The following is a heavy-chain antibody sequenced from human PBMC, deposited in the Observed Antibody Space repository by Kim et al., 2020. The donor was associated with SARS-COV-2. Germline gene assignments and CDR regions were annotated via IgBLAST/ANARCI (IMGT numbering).Heavy chain of an antibody. D-gene: IGHD3-3*01. Sequence: SQTLSLTCAISGDSVSSNSAAWNWIRQSPSRGLEWLGRTYYRSKWYNDYAVSVKSRITINPDTSKNQFSLQLNSVTPEDTAVYYCARGRTAGLLEWLPYYFDYWGQGTLVTVSS. V-gene: IGHV6-1*01. CDR1: GDSVSSNSAA. CDR2: TYYRSKWYN. J-gene: IGHJ4*02. CDR3: ARGRTAGLLEWLPYYFDY.